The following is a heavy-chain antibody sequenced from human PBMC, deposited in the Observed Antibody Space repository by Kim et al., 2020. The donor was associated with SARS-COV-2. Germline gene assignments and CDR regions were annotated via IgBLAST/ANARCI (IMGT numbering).Heavy chain of an antibody. V-gene: IGHV3-23*01. CDR3: AIVASKLRFLNFEY. D-gene: IGHD3-3*01. J-gene: IGHJ4*02. Sequence: YADAVKGRFTISRDNAKNSLYLQLNSLRAEATAVYYCAIVASKLRFLNFEYWGQGTLVTVSP.